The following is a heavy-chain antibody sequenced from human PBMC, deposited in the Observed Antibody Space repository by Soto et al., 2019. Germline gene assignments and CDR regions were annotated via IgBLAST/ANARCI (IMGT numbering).Heavy chain of an antibody. J-gene: IGHJ6*02. Sequence: SVKVSRKGSVWRFSSHAISWVRQAPGQGLEWMGGIVPFFKGKNYPQKFQGRVTIISDESTSTAYMHMYSLRSEDTAVYYFARHVSLNCYGGTSFFYAFDVWGQRTTVTVSS. CDR2: IVPFFKGK. CDR1: VWRFSSHA. D-gene: IGHD2-2*01. V-gene: IGHV1-69*13. CDR3: ARHVSLNCYGGTSFFYAFDV.